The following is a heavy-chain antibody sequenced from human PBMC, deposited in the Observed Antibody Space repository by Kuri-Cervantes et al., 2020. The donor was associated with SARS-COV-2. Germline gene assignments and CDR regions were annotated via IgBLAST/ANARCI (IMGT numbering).Heavy chain of an antibody. Sequence: GGSLRLSCAASGFTFSSYWMHWVRQAPGKGLVWVSRINSDGSSTSYADSVKGRFTISRDNAKNSLYLQMNSLRAEDTAVYYCARYSSGWYEAWFDPWGQGTLVTVSS. CDR1: GFTFSSYW. J-gene: IGHJ5*02. V-gene: IGHV3-74*01. D-gene: IGHD6-19*01. CDR2: INSDGSST. CDR3: ARYSSGWYEAWFDP.